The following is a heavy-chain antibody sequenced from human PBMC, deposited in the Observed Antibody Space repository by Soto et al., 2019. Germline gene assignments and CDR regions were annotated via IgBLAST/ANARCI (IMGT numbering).Heavy chain of an antibody. CDR2: IKSRTDGGTT. CDR1: GFTFTNAW. V-gene: IGHV3-15*07. D-gene: IGHD3-22*01. Sequence: GGSLRLSCAASGFTFTNAWINWVRQAPGKGLEWVGRIKSRTDGGTTDYAEPVKGRFAISRDDSNNMVYLQMNSLKIEDTAVYYCTTDSYSTIIIVRFDYWGHGTLVTVSS. CDR3: TTDSYSTIIIVRFDY. J-gene: IGHJ4*01.